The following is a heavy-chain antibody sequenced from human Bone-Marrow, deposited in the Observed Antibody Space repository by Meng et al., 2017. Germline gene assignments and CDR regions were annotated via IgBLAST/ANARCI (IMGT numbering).Heavy chain of an antibody. CDR1: GGSFSGYY. CDR3: ARLAYDSSGYWFDY. Sequence: QVQLQQWGAGLLKPSETLSLTCAVYGGSFSGYYWSWIRQPPGKGLEWIGEINHSGSTNYNPSLKSRVTISVDTSKNQFSLKLSSVTAADMAVYYCARLAYDSSGYWFDYWGQGTLVTVSS. CDR2: INHSGST. V-gene: IGHV4-34*01. D-gene: IGHD3-22*01. J-gene: IGHJ4*02.